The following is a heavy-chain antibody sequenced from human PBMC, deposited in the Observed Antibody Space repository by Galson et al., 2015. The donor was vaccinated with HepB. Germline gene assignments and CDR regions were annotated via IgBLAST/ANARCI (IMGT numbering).Heavy chain of an antibody. D-gene: IGHD2-2*01. Sequence: SVKVSCKASGSTFISYGMSWVRQAPGQGLEWMGWISAYDGNTNYAQKLQGRVTMTTDTSTSTAYMELRSLRSDDTAVYYCARDGPESSCYSYWGQGTLVTVS. J-gene: IGHJ4*02. V-gene: IGHV1-18*01. CDR2: ISAYDGNT. CDR3: ARDGPESSCYSY. CDR1: GSTFISYG.